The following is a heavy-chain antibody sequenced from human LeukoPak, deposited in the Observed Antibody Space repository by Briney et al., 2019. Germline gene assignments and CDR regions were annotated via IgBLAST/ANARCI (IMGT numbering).Heavy chain of an antibody. D-gene: IGHD1-26*01. CDR2: INWNGGST. CDR3: ARGGDSGSYFDAFDI. J-gene: IGHJ3*02. V-gene: IGHV3-20*04. CDR1: GFTFDDYG. Sequence: GGSLRLSCAASGFTFDDYGMSWVRQAPGKGLDWVSGINWNGGSTGYADSVKGRFTISRDNAKNSLYLQMNSLRAEDTALYYCARGGDSGSYFDAFDIWGQGTMVTVSS.